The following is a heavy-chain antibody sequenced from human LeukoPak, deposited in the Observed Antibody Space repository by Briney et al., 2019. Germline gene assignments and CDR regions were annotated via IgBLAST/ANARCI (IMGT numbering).Heavy chain of an antibody. CDR3: ARDIEVHSSSWYRGLHSHYYYMDV. J-gene: IGHJ6*03. Sequence: ASVKVSCKTSGFTFTSYAMHWVRQAPGQSLEWMGWINAGNGNTKYSQKFQGGVTITRDTSASTAYMELSSLRSEDTAVYYCARDIEVHSSSWYRGLHSHYYYMDVWGKGTTVTVSS. CDR1: GFTFTSYA. D-gene: IGHD6-13*01. V-gene: IGHV1-3*01. CDR2: INAGNGNT.